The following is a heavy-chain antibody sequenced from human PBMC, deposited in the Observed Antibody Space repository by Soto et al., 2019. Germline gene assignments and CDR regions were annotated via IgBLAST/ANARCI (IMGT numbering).Heavy chain of an antibody. V-gene: IGHV4-59*08. CDR3: ARLNGYCVSTGCHGYYVMDF. Sequence: TSETLSLTCTVSGDSINSYYWSWIRQPPGKGLEWIGYIYYSGSTNYNPSLKSRVTISVDTSKNQFSLKLSSVTAADTAVYYCARLNGYCVSTGCHGYYVMDFRGQRFSVTVSS. CDR1: GDSINSYY. D-gene: IGHD2-2*03. J-gene: IGHJ6*02. CDR2: IYYSGST.